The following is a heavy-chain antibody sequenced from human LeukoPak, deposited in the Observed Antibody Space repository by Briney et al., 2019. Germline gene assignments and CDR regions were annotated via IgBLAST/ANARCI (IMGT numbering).Heavy chain of an antibody. D-gene: IGHD3-3*01. CDR3: ARAQPQVTIFGVVIHGWFDP. V-gene: IGHV1-18*01. CDR1: GYTFTSYG. J-gene: IGHJ5*02. CDR2: ISAYNGNT. Sequence: ASVKVSCRASGYTFTSYGISWVRQAPGQGLEWMGWISAYNGNTNYAQKLQGRVTMTTDTSTSTAYMELRSLRSDDTAVYYCARAQPQVTIFGVVIHGWFDPWGQGTLVTV.